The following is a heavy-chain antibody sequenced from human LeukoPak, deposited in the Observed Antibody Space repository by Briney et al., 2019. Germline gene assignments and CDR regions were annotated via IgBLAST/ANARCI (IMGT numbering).Heavy chain of an antibody. Sequence: ASVKVSCKASGYTFTSYGISWVRQAPGQGLEWMGWISAYNGNTNYAQKLQGRVTMTTDTSTSTAYMELRSLRSEDTAVYYCARGGEDVLLWFGKGKTPFDYWGQGTLVTVSS. CDR2: ISAYNGNT. CDR3: ARGGEDVLLWFGKGKTPFDY. CDR1: GYTFTSYG. D-gene: IGHD3-10*01. J-gene: IGHJ4*02. V-gene: IGHV1-18*01.